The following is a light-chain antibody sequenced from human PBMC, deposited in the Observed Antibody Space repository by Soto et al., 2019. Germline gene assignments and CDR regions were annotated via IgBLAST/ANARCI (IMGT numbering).Light chain of an antibody. CDR2: EGS. J-gene: IGLJ1*01. CDR3: CSYAGSSTYV. CDR1: SSDVGNYDL. V-gene: IGLV2-23*01. Sequence: QSVLTQPASVSGSPGQSIIISCTGTSSDVGNYDLVSWYQQLPGKAPKFILYEGSKRPSGVSNRFSGSKSGNTASLTTSGLQAEDEPDYYCCSYAGSSTYVFRTRTKVTVL.